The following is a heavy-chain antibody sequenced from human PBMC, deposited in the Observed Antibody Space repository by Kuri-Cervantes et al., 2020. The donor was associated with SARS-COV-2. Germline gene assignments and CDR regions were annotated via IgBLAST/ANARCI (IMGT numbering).Heavy chain of an antibody. J-gene: IGHJ5*02. CDR2: INAGNGNT. V-gene: IGHV1-3*01. D-gene: IGHD6-13*01. CDR3: AFAEQQIGYWFDP. CDR1: GYTFTSYA. Sequence: ASVKVSCKASGYTFTSYAMHWVRQAPGQRLEWMGWINAGNGNTKYSQKFQGRVTITRDTSASTAYMELSSLRSEDTAVYYCAFAEQQIGYWFDPWGQGTLVTVSS.